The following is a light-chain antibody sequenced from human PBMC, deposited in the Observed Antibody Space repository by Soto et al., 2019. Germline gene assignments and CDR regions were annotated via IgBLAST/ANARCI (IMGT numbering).Light chain of an antibody. V-gene: IGLV2-14*02. CDR1: SNDVGTYNL. J-gene: IGLJ1*01. CDR2: EAT. CDR3: SSYTISNTLPFV. Sequence: QSALTQPASVSGSPEQSITISCTGTSNDVGTYNLVSWYQQHPGKAPKVMIYEATKRPSGVSNRFSGSKSGNTASLTISGLQAEDEADYYCSSYTISNTLPFVFGTGTKLTVL.